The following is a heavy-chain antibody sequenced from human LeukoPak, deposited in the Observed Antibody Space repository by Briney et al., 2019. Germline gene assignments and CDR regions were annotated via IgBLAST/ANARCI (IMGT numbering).Heavy chain of an antibody. CDR3: ARDNYYYDSSGYRGFDY. D-gene: IGHD3-22*01. CDR2: INHSGST. CDR1: GGSFSGYY. V-gene: IGHV4-34*01. J-gene: IGHJ4*02. Sequence: KTSETLSLTCAVYGGSFSGYYWSWIRQPPGKGLEWIGEINHSGSTNYNPSLKSRVTMSVDTSKNQFSLKLSSVTAADTAVYYCARDNYYYDSSGYRGFDYWGQGILVTVSS.